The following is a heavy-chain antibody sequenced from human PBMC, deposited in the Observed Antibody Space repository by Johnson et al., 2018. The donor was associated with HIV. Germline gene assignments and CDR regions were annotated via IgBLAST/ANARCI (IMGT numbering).Heavy chain of an antibody. D-gene: IGHD3-3*01. CDR1: GFTVSSNY. CDR2: ISGGGGRT. J-gene: IGHJ3*02. Sequence: VQLVESGGGLVQPGGSLRLSCAASGFTVSSNYMSWVRQAPGKGLEWVSGISGGGGRTYYADSVKGRFTVSRDNSKNTLYLQMNSLRAEDTAVYYCARERVHDKSGLDAFDIWGHGTMVTVSS. V-gene: IGHV3-23*04. CDR3: ARERVHDKSGLDAFDI.